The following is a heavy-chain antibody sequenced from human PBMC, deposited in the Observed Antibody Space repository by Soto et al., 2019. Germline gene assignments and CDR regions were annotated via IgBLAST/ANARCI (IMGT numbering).Heavy chain of an antibody. CDR2: IIPILGIA. D-gene: IGHD3-3*01. CDR3: ASGHDFWGGYYYRELYGMDV. CDR1: GGTFSSYT. Sequence: QVQLVQSGAEVKKPGSSVKVSCKASGGTFSSYTISWVRQAPGQGHEWMGRIIPILGIANYAQKFQGRVTITADKSTSTAYMELSSLRSEDTAVYYCASGHDFWGGYYYRELYGMDVWGQGTTVTVSS. V-gene: IGHV1-69*02. J-gene: IGHJ6*02.